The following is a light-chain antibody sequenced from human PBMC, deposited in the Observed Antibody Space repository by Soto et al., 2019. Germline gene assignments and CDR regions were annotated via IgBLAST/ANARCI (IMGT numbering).Light chain of an antibody. J-gene: IGKJ1*01. V-gene: IGKV1-5*03. Sequence: DIQMTQSPSTLSASAGDRVTITCRASQSISSWLAWYQQKPGKAPTLLIYKASSLESGVPSRFSGSGSGTEFTLTISSLQPDDFATYYCQQYNSYPWTFGQGTKVEIK. CDR1: QSISSW. CDR3: QQYNSYPWT. CDR2: KAS.